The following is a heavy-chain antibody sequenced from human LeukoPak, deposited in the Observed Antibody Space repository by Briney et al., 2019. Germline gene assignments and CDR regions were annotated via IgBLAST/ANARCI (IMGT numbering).Heavy chain of an antibody. CDR2: ISSGAGAI. D-gene: IGHD3-10*01. CDR1: GFTFSTYE. J-gene: IGHJ4*02. Sequence: PGGSLRLSCAASGFTFSTYEMNWVRQAPGKGLEWVSYISSGAGAIYYADSVKGRFTISRDNAKNSLYLQMNSLRAEDTAVYYCARDAPMVRGVFDYWGQGTLVTVSS. CDR3: ARDAPMVRGVFDY. V-gene: IGHV3-48*03.